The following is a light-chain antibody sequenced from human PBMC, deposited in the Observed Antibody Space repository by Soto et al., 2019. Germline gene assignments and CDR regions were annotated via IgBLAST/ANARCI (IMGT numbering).Light chain of an antibody. CDR2: DVA. J-gene: IGLJ2*01. Sequence: QSALTQPASVSGSPGQSITISCTGTSSDVGGYNYVCWYQQHPGKATKLIIHDVASRPSGVSNRFSGSKSGNTASLSISGLQAEDEADYYCSSYTSSGTVVFGGGTKLTVL. V-gene: IGLV2-14*03. CDR3: SSYTSSGTVV. CDR1: SSDVGGYNY.